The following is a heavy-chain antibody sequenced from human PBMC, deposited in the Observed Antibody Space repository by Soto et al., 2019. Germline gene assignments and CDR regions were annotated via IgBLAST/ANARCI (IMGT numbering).Heavy chain of an antibody. Sequence: GGSLRLSCAASGFTFSSYGMHWVRQAPGKGLEWVAVISYDGSNKYYADSVKGRFTISRDNSKNTLYLQMNSLRAEDTAVYYCARTRIELELLDYGMDVWGQGTTVTVSS. CDR2: ISYDGSNK. CDR3: ARTRIELELLDYGMDV. D-gene: IGHD1-7*01. J-gene: IGHJ6*02. CDR1: GFTFSSYG. V-gene: IGHV3-30*03.